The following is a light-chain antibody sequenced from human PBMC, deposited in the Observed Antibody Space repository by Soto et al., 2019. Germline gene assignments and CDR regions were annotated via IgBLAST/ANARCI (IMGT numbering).Light chain of an antibody. V-gene: IGKV1-5*03. CDR3: QQYDSSST. Sequence: IQLTQSPASLSASVGDRVTITFRASQNIRSWLAWYQQKPGKAPRLLIYKASSLESGVPSRFSGSGSGTEFTLTISSMKPDDSATYYCQQYDSSSTFGGGTKVDIK. CDR1: QNIRSW. CDR2: KAS. J-gene: IGKJ4*02.